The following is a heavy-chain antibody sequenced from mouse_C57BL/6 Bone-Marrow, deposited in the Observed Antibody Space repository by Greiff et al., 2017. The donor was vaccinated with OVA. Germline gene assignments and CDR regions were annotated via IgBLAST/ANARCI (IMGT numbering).Heavy chain of an antibody. CDR1: GYTFTSYW. CDR2: IDPNSGGT. J-gene: IGHJ4*01. D-gene: IGHD1-1*01. V-gene: IGHV1-72*01. CDR3: ARGVITTVHYAMDY. Sequence: QVQLQQPGAELVKPGASVKLSCKASGYTFTSYWMHWVKQRPGRGLEWIGRIDPNSGGTKYNEKFKSKATLTVDKPSSTAYRQLSSLTSEDSAVYYCARGVITTVHYAMDYWGQGTSVTVSS.